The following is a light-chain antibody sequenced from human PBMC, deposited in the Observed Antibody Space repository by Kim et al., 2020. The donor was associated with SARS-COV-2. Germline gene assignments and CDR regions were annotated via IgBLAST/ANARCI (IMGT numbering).Light chain of an antibody. CDR3: CSYAGNSICG. V-gene: IGLV2-23*02. CDR2: EVT. Sequence: QSVVTQPASVAGSPGQSITISCAGTSSDIGTYNLVYWYQQYPGKAPKLIIFEVTKRPSGVSNRFSGFKSANTASLIISGLQAEDEADYYCCSYAGNSICGFGTGTKVTVL. CDR1: SSDIGTYNL. J-gene: IGLJ1*01.